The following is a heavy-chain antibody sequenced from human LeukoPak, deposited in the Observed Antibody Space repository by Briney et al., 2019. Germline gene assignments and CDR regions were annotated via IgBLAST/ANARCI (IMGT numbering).Heavy chain of an antibody. CDR3: ARRSYSSGWYDY. D-gene: IGHD6-19*01. J-gene: IGHJ4*02. V-gene: IGHV4-39*01. Sequence: PSETLSFTCTVSGGSISTTSYYWGWVRQPPGKGLEWIGIIFYSGSTYYNPSLKSRLTISVDTSKNQFSLKLSSVTAADTAVYYCARRSYSSGWYDYWGQGTLVTVSS. CDR1: GGSISTTSYY. CDR2: IFYSGST.